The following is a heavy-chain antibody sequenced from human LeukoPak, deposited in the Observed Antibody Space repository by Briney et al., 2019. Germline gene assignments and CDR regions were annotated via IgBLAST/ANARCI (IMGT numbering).Heavy chain of an antibody. CDR3: ASGLRYFDWLIDY. D-gene: IGHD3-9*01. V-gene: IGHV1-69*04. J-gene: IGHJ4*02. CDR2: IIPILGIA. Sequence: ASVKVSCKASGYTFTDDGIGWVRQAPGQGLEWMGRIIPILGIANYAQKFQGRVTITADKSTSTAYMELSSLRSEDTAVYYCASGLRYFDWLIDYWGQGTLVTVSS. CDR1: GYTFTDDG.